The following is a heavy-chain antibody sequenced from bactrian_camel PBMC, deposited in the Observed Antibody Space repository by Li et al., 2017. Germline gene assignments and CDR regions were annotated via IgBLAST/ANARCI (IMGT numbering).Heavy chain of an antibody. V-gene: IGHV3S31*01. J-gene: IGHJ6*01. D-gene: IGHD2*01. Sequence: DVQLVESGGGLVHPGGSLRLSCAASGFTFSTYAMSWVRQAPRNECELVSKIKSSSDGSTYYHDSVKGRFTISRDNARNTLYLQMNSLKPEDTGLYFCAAGDTWYCLSDFRARNFAYWGQGTQVTVS. CDR3: AAGDTWYCLSDFRARNFAY. CDR2: IKSSSDGST. CDR1: GFTFSTYA.